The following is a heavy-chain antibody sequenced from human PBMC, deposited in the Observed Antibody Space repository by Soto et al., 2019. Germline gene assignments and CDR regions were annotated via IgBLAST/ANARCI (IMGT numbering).Heavy chain of an antibody. D-gene: IGHD5-12*01. V-gene: IGHV1-69*01. Sequence: QVQLVQSGAEVKKPGSSVKVSCKASGGTFSSYAISWVRQAPGQGLEWMGGIIPIFGTANYAQKFQGRVTITADESTNTAYMELSSLRSEDTAVYYCASEDGIVATIYPHGMDVWGQGTTVTVSS. CDR3: ASEDGIVATIYPHGMDV. CDR2: IIPIFGTA. CDR1: GGTFSSYA. J-gene: IGHJ6*02.